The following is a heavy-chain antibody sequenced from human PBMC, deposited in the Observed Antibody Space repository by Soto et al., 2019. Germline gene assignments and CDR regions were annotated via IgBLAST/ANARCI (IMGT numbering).Heavy chain of an antibody. V-gene: IGHV1-69*01. Sequence: QVQLVQSGAEVKKPGSSVKVSCKASGGTFSSYAISWVRQAPGQGPEWMGGIIPIFGTANYAQKFQGRVTITADESTSTAYMELSSLRSEDTAVYYCASTYYDILTGPPEYYYYGMDVWGQGTTVTVSS. D-gene: IGHD3-9*01. CDR2: IIPIFGTA. CDR1: GGTFSSYA. J-gene: IGHJ6*02. CDR3: ASTYYDILTGPPEYYYYGMDV.